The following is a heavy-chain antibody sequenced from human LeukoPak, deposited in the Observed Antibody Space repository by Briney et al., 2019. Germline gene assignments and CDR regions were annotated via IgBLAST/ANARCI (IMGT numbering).Heavy chain of an antibody. D-gene: IGHD4-17*01. CDR3: ARDDKGGTTVPNV. Sequence: SETLSLTCTVSGGSFSIYYWSWIRQPAGKGLEWIGRIYTSGSTNYNPSLKSRATISVDTSKNQFSLELSSVTAADTAVYYCARDDKGGTTVPNVWGQGTLVTVSS. J-gene: IGHJ4*02. V-gene: IGHV4-4*07. CDR1: GGSFSIYY. CDR2: IYTSGST.